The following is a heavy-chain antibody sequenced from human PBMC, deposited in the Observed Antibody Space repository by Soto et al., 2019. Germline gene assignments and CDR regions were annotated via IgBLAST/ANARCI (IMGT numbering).Heavy chain of an antibody. CDR2: IKSKTDCWTT. Sequence: GGSLRLSCAASGFTFSNAWMSLVRQAPGKGLECVCRIKSKTDCWTTDYAAPVKGRFTLSRDDSKNTLYLQMNSLKPEDTAVYHCTTEIPLIAVAAYSEYWGQGTMVTFSS. CDR3: TTEIPLIAVAAYSEY. J-gene: IGHJ4*02. D-gene: IGHD6-19*01. CDR1: GFTFSNAW. V-gene: IGHV3-15*01.